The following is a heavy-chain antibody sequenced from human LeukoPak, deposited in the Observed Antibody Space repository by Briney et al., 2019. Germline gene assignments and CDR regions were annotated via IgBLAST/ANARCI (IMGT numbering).Heavy chain of an antibody. CDR3: STAGFN. J-gene: IGHJ4*02. CDR2: IKSKGDGGTT. V-gene: IGHV3-15*01. CDR1: GLTVSNYY. Sequence: GGSLRLSCAASGLTVSNYYMSWVRQAPGEGLEWVGRIKSKGDGGTTDYAAPVKGRFTISRDDSQNTLYLQMSSLKTEDTAVYYCSTAGFNWGQGTLVTVSS.